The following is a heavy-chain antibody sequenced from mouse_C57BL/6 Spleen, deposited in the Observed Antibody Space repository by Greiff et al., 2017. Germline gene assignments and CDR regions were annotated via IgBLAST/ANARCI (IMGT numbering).Heavy chain of an antibody. CDR3: ARAFAYGYDGRGYFDV. CDR2: IDPSDSYT. V-gene: IGHV1-50*01. Sequence: QVQLQQPGAELVKPGASVKLSCKASGYTFTSYWMQWVKQRPGQGLEWIGEIDPSDSYTNYNQKFKGKATLTVDTSSSTAYMPLSSLTSEDTAVYDCARAFAYGYDGRGYFDVWGKGTTVTVSS. J-gene: IGHJ1*03. CDR1: GYTFTSYW. D-gene: IGHD2-2*01.